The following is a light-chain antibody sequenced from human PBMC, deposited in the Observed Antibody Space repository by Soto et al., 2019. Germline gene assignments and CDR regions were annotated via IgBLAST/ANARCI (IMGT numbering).Light chain of an antibody. Sequence: QSVLTQPPSASGTPGQRVTLSCSGSSSNLGTYSLYCLQHLPGTAPKLLIHINSQRPSAVPDRFSGSKAATSASLAISGLRSEHEADYYCSEWDDRLSGWVFGGGTKLTVL. CDR2: INS. J-gene: IGLJ3*02. V-gene: IGLV1-47*01. CDR3: SEWDDRLSGWV. CDR1: SSNLGTYS.